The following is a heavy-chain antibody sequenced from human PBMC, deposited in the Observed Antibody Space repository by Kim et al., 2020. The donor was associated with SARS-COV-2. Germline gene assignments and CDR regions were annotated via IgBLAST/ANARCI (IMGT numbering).Heavy chain of an antibody. CDR2: ISGGGGRT. CDR1: GFTFTTYA. D-gene: IGHD4-17*01. CDR3: AKELRMTTQTSGGVFFDY. J-gene: IGHJ4*02. V-gene: IGHV3-23*01. Sequence: GGSLRLSCVASGFTFTTYAMNWVRQAPGKGLEWVSGISGGGGRTYYADSVKGRFTISRDSSKNTLNLQKNSLRAEDTAVYYCAKELRMTTQTSGGVFFDYWGEGTLVTVSS.